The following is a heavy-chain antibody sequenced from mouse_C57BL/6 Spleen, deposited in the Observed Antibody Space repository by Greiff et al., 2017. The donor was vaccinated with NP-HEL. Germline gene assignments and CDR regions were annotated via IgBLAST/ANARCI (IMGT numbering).Heavy chain of an antibody. J-gene: IGHJ4*01. V-gene: IGHV1-81*01. CDR2: IYPRSGNT. D-gene: IGHD1-1*01. CDR3: ARSYYGSTLYAMDY. Sequence: QVQLQQSGAELARPGASVKLSCKASGYTFTSYGISWVKQRTGQGLEWIGEIYPRSGNTYYNEKFKGKATLTAEKSSSTAYMELRSLTSEDSAVYFCARSYYGSTLYAMDYWGQGTSVTVSS. CDR1: GYTFTSYG.